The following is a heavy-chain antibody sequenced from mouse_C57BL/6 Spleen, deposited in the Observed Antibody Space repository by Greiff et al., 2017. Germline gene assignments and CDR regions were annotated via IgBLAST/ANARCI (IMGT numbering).Heavy chain of an antibody. Sequence: EVQLVESGRGLVQPGGSLSLPCAASGFTFTDYYMSWVRQPPGKALEWLGFIRNKANGYTTDYSSSVKGRFTISRDNFQSILNIQMKALRAENSATYYGERSDYRASSSFAYWGQGTLVTVSA. CDR3: ERSDYRASSSFAY. J-gene: IGHJ3*01. D-gene: IGHD1-1*01. V-gene: IGHV7-3*01. CDR1: GFTFTDYY. CDR2: IRNKANGYTT.